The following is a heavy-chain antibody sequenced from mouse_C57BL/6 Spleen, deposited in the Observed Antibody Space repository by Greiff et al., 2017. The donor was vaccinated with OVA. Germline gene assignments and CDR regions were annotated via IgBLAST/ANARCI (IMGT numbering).Heavy chain of an antibody. CDR3: ARDRDYGPDFDV. CDR1: GFTFSSYA. J-gene: IGHJ1*03. D-gene: IGHD1-1*01. Sequence: EVKLMESGGGLVKPGGSLKLSCAASGFTFSSYAMSWVRQTPEKRLEWVATISDGGSYTYYPDNVKGRFTISRDNAKNNLYLQMSHLKSEDTAMYYCARDRDYGPDFDVWGTGTTVTVSS. V-gene: IGHV5-4*01. CDR2: ISDGGSYT.